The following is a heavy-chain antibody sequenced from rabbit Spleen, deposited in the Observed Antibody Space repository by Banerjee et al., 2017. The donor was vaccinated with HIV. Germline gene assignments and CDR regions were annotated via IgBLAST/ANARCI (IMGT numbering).Heavy chain of an antibody. CDR2: IDLLFGTT. CDR1: GFSFSSSDY. Sequence: QSLEESGGGLVQPEGSLALTCKASGFSFSSSDYICWVRQAPGKGLEWIGYIDLLFGTTYYANWVNGRFTISSHNAQNTLYLQLNSLTAADTATYFCVRGASGSGYYSLWGPGTLVTVS. V-gene: IGHV1S7*01. J-gene: IGHJ4*01. CDR3: VRGASGSGYYSL. D-gene: IGHD1-1*01.